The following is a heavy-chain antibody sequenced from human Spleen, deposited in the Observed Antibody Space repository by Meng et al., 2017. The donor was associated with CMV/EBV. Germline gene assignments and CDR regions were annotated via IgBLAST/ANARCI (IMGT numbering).Heavy chain of an antibody. CDR1: GFTFSNYW. CDR2: IKQGGSEK. D-gene: IGHD2-2*01. Sequence: GESLKISCAASGFTFSNYWMSWVRQAPGKGLEWVANIKQGGSEKHYLDSVKGRFTISRDNAKNSLYLQMNSLRAEDTAVYYCARWSGCSSTSCPGWGQGTLVTVSS. J-gene: IGHJ4*02. V-gene: IGHV3-7*01. CDR3: ARWSGCSSTSCPG.